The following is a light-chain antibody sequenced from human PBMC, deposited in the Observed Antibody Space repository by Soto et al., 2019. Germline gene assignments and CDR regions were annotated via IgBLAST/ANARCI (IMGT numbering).Light chain of an antibody. CDR3: QKYNSAMWT. J-gene: IGKJ1*01. Sequence: EIVLTQSPATLSLSPGERATLSCRASQSVSSYLAWYQQKPGQAPRLLIYDASNRATGIPARFSGSGSGTDFTLTISSLQPEDVGTYYCQKYNSAMWTSGQGTKVDIK. CDR1: QSVSSY. CDR2: DAS. V-gene: IGKV3-11*01.